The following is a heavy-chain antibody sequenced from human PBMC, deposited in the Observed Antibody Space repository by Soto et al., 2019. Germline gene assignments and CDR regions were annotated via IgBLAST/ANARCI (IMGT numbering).Heavy chain of an antibody. CDR1: GFTFSEHS. CDR3: ARDMTSGTTGYFDY. V-gene: IGHV3-21*01. Sequence: EVQVVDSGGGLVKPGGSLRLSCAASGFTFSEHSMNWVRQAPGKGLEWVSSISSRSVYIFYAESVKGRFTISRDNAKNSLYLQMNSLRAEDTAVYFCARDMTSGTTGYFDYWGQGALVTVSS. J-gene: IGHJ4*02. D-gene: IGHD1-1*01. CDR2: ISSRSVYI.